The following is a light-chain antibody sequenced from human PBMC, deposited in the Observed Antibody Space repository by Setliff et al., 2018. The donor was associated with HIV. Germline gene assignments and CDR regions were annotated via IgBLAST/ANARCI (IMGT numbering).Light chain of an antibody. Sequence: QSALTQPPSASGSPGQSVTISFTGTSSDIGSYNYVSWYQQHPGKAPKFIIYHVSQRPSGVPDRFSGSKSVNTASLTVSGLQPEDEADYYCASYAGSNNFVFGTGTKVTVL. J-gene: IGLJ1*01. CDR1: SSDIGSYNY. CDR2: HVS. CDR3: ASYAGSNNFV. V-gene: IGLV2-8*01.